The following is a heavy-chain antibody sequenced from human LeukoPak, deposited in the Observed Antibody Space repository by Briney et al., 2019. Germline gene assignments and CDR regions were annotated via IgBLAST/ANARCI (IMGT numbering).Heavy chain of an antibody. CDR2: IYHSGST. CDR1: GDSISSSNW. CDR3: ARGAYYDFWSAIDY. D-gene: IGHD3-3*01. V-gene: IGHV4-4*02. Sequence: SETLSLTCAVSGDSISSSNWWSWVRQPPGKGLEWIGEIYHSGSTNYNPSLKSRVTISVDKSKNQFSLKLSSVTAADTAVYYCARGAYYDFWSAIDYWGQGTLVTVSS. J-gene: IGHJ4*02.